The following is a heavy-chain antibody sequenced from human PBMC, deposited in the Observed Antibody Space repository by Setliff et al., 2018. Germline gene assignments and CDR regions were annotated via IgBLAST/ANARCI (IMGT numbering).Heavy chain of an antibody. D-gene: IGHD3-10*01. CDR2: INHYGST. CDR3: ARRWNFGPYGSGIHDGFDM. J-gene: IGHJ3*02. V-gene: IGHV4-34*01. Sequence: PSETLSLTCAVYDGSSSDYHWSWIRQPPGKGLEWIGEINHYGSTKYKSSLKSRVTISVDTSKNQFSLKLNSETAADTAVYYCARRWNFGPYGSGIHDGFDMWGQGTMVTVSS. CDR1: DGSSSDYH.